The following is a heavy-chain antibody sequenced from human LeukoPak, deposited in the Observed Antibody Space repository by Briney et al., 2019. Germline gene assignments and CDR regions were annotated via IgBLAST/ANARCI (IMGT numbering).Heavy chain of an antibody. V-gene: IGHV3-7*01. CDR2: IKQDGSEK. Sequence: PGGSLRLSCAASGFTFSSYAMSWVRQAPGKGLEWVANIKQDGSEKYYVDSVKGRFTISKDNAKNSLYLQMNSLRAEDTAVYYCARSYYFDYWGQGTLVTVSS. CDR1: GFTFSSYA. J-gene: IGHJ4*02. CDR3: ARSYYFDY.